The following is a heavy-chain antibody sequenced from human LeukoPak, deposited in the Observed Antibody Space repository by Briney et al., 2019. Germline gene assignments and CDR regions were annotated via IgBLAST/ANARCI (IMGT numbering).Heavy chain of an antibody. V-gene: IGHV3-21*01. CDR2: IGTDGSYI. J-gene: IGHJ3*02. D-gene: IGHD2-2*01. Sequence: PGGSLRLSCAASGFTFSSHNMNWVRQAPMKGLEWVSSIGTDGSYIYYADSVQGRFTIPRDNAKNSLYLQMNSLTAEDTAVYYCARGYAQNAFDIWGQGTMVTVSS. CDR3: ARGYAQNAFDI. CDR1: GFTFSSHN.